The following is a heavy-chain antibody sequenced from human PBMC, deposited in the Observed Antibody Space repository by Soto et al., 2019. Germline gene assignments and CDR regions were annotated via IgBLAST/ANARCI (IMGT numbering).Heavy chain of an antibody. J-gene: IGHJ5*02. Sequence: GASVKVSCKASGYTFTSYDINWVRQATGQGLEWMGWMNPNSGNTGYAQKFQGRVTMTRNTSISTAYMELSSLRSEDTVVYYCARVYYDILTGYWGGWFDPWGQGTLVTVSS. V-gene: IGHV1-8*01. CDR2: MNPNSGNT. CDR1: GYTFTSYD. D-gene: IGHD3-9*01. CDR3: ARVYYDILTGYWGGWFDP.